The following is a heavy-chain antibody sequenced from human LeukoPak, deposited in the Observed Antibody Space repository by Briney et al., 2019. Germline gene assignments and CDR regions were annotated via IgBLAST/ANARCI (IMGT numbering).Heavy chain of an antibody. J-gene: IGHJ4*02. CDR2: ISSSSSYI. CDR3: ARITYYYDSSGYYSTPFDY. CDR1: GFTFSSYS. Sequence: GGSLRLSCAASGFTFSSYSMNWVRQAPGKGLEWVSSISSSSSYIYYADSVKGRFTISRDNAKNSLYLQMNSLRAEDTAVYYCARITYYYDSSGYYSTPFDYWGQGTLVTVSS. D-gene: IGHD3-22*01. V-gene: IGHV3-21*01.